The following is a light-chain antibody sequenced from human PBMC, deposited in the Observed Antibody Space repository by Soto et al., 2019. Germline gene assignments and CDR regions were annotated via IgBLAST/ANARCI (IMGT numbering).Light chain of an antibody. CDR2: GNS. J-gene: IGLJ1*01. CDR3: QSYDSSLSGYV. V-gene: IGLV1-40*01. CDR1: SSNIGAGYD. Sequence: QSVLTQPPSVSGAPGQRVTISCTGSSSNIGAGYDVHWYQQLPGTAPKVLIYGNSNRPSGVPDRFSGSKSGTSASLAITGLQAEEEADYYCQSYDSSLSGYVFGTGTKVTLL.